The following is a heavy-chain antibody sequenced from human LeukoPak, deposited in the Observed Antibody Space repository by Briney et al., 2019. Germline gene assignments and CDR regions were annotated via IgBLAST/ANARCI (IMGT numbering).Heavy chain of an antibody. Sequence: PSETLSLTCAVYGGSFSGYYWSWIRQPPGKGLEWIGEINHSGSTNYNPSLKSRVTISVDTSKNQFSLKLSSVTAADTAVYYCAREVNDYGDYEVGYWGQGTLVTVSS. CDR2: INHSGST. V-gene: IGHV4-34*01. D-gene: IGHD4-17*01. CDR3: AREVNDYGDYEVGY. CDR1: GGSFSGYY. J-gene: IGHJ4*02.